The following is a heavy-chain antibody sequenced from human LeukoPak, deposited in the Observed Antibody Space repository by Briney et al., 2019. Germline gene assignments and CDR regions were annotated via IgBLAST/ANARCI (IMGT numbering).Heavy chain of an antibody. CDR2: ISSSSSYI. J-gene: IGHJ4*02. V-gene: IGHV3-21*01. CDR1: GFTFSSYS. CDR3: ARDYENLTGSKTRFHY. D-gene: IGHD3-9*01. Sequence: GGSLRLSCAASGFTFSSYSMNWVRQAPGKGLEWVSCISSSSSYIYYANSVKGRFTISRDNAKNSLYLQMNSLRAEDTAVYYCARDYENLTGSKTRFHYWGQGTLVTVSS.